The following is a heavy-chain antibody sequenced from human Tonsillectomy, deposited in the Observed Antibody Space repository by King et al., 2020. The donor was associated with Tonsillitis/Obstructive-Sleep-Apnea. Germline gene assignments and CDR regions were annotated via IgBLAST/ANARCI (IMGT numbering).Heavy chain of an antibody. Sequence: VQLVESGAEVKKPGASVRVSCTASGYTFTYYGISWVRLAPGQGLEWMGWISAYNGDTNYAQKLQGRVNVTTDTSTGTAYMDLRSLRSDDTAVYYCARDHYSSSWSAHGYYYGMDVWGQGTTITVSS. CDR2: ISAYNGDT. V-gene: IGHV1-18*01. J-gene: IGHJ6*02. D-gene: IGHD6-13*01. CDR3: ARDHYSSSWSAHGYYYGMDV. CDR1: GYTFTYYG.